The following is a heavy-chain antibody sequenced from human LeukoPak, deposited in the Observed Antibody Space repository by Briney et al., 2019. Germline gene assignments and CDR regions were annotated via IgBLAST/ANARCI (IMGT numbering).Heavy chain of an antibody. V-gene: IGHV3-9*01. CDR2: ISWNSGSI. Sequence: PGGSLRLSCAASGFTFDDYAMHWVRQAPGKGLEWVSGISWNSGSIGYADSVKGRFTISRDNAKNSLYLQMNSLRAEDTAVYYCARGPGAFDIWGQGTMVTVSS. CDR1: GFTFDDYA. CDR3: ARGPGAFDI. J-gene: IGHJ3*02.